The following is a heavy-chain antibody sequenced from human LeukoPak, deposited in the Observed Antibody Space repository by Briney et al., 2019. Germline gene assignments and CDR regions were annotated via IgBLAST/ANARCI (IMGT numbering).Heavy chain of an antibody. V-gene: IGHV4-4*02. CDR3: ARARYGDLDY. D-gene: IGHD4-17*01. CDR2: INHSGST. J-gene: IGHJ4*02. Sequence: PSGTLPLTCAVSGGSISSSNWWSWVRQPPGKGLEWIGEINHSGSTNYNPSLKSRVTISVDTSKNQFSLKLSSVTAADTAVYYCARARYGDLDYWGQGTLVTVSS. CDR1: GGSISSSNW.